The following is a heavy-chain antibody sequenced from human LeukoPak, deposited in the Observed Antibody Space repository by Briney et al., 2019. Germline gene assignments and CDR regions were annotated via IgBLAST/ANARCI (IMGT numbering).Heavy chain of an antibody. CDR2: IIPIFGTA. D-gene: IGHD6-19*01. V-gene: IGHV1-69*05. CDR3: ARVHSVAVAGTPLGGYYFDY. J-gene: IGHJ4*02. CDR1: GGTFSSYA. Sequence: GASVKVSCKASGGTFSSYAISWVRQAPGQGLEWMGGIIPIFGTANYAQKFQGRVTMTTDTSTSTAYMELRSLRSDDTAVYYCARVHSVAVAGTPLGGYYFDYWGQGTLVTVSS.